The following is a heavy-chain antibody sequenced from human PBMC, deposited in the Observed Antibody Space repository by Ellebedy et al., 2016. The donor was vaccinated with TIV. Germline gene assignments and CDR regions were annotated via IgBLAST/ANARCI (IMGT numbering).Heavy chain of an antibody. J-gene: IGHJ1*01. CDR1: GFTFSSYA. V-gene: IGHV3-23*01. CDR3: AKDFIYGDYADN. D-gene: IGHD4-17*01. CDR2: LRGSGGST. Sequence: PGGSLRLPCAASGFTFSSYAMTWVRQAPGKGLEWVSSLRGSGGSTYYADSVKGRFTISRDNSKNTLYLQMNSLRAEDTAVYYGAKDFIYGDYADNWGQGTLVTVSS.